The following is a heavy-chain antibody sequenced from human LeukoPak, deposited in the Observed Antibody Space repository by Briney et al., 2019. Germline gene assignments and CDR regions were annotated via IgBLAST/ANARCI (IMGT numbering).Heavy chain of an antibody. CDR2: IYYSGST. J-gene: IGHJ5*02. D-gene: IGHD2-15*01. Sequence: SETLSLTCTVSGGSISSYYWSWIRQPPGKGLEWIGYIYYSGSTNYNPSLKSRVTIPVDTSTNQFSLKLSSVTAADTAVYYCARFQGYCSGGSCYSRWFDPWGQGTLVTVSS. CDR1: GGSISSYY. V-gene: IGHV4-59*01. CDR3: ARFQGYCSGGSCYSRWFDP.